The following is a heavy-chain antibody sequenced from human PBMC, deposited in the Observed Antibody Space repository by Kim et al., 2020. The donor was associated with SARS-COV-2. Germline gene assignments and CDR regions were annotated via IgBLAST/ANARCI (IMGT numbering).Heavy chain of an antibody. CDR3: ARNTTDY. V-gene: IGHV4-34*01. J-gene: IGHJ4*02. CDR2: PSGST. D-gene: IGHD1-1*01. Sequence: PSGSTKTNPSLKSRVTISVDTSKNPFSLKLSSGTAADTAVYYCARNTTDYWGQGTLVTVSS.